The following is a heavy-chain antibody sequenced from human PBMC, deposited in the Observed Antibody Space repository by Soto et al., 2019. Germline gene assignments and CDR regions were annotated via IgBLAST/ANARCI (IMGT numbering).Heavy chain of an antibody. J-gene: IGHJ4*02. CDR2: IKQDGSER. D-gene: IGHD3-16*01. V-gene: IGHV3-7*01. CDR1: GFTFSSHW. Sequence: EVHLVESGGGLVQPGGSLRLSCAASGFTFSSHWMTWVRQAPGKGLEWVANIKQDGSERYYVDSVKGRFTISRDNAKNSLYLQMNGLRAEDTAVYYCARGTASTYVDYFDHWGQGSLVTVSS. CDR3: ARGTASTYVDYFDH.